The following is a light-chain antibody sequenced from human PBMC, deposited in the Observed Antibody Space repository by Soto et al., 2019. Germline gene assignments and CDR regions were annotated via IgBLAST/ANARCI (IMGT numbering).Light chain of an antibody. V-gene: IGKV1-5*01. CDR2: DAA. CDR3: QQYNIGYT. J-gene: IGKJ2*01. CDR1: QSINKW. Sequence: IQMTQSPSTLSASVGDRVTITCRASQSINKWVAWFQQKSGRAPKLLIYDAATLQSGVPSRFSGTGSGTDFSLTISSLQPEDSATYYCQQYNIGYTFGQGTRLDIK.